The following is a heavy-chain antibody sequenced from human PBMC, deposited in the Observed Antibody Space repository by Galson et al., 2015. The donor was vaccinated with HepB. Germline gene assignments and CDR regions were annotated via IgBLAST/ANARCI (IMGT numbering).Heavy chain of an antibody. CDR3: ARETMGYCSSTSCPARDY. CDR1: GGTFSSYA. V-gene: IGHV1-69*13. Sequence: SVKVSCKASGGTFSSYAISWVRQAPGQGLEWMGGIIPIFGTANYAQKFQGRVTITADESTSTAYMELSSLRSEDTAVYYCARETMGYCSSTSCPARDYWGQGTLVTVSS. D-gene: IGHD2-2*01. J-gene: IGHJ4*02. CDR2: IIPIFGTA.